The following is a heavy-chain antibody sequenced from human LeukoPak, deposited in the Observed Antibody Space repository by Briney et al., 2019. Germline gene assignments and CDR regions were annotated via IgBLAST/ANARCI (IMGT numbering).Heavy chain of an antibody. J-gene: IGHJ4*02. Sequence: GGSLRLSCEGSGLTFSSHWMTWVRQAPGKGLEWVANIKQDASEKYYVDSVKGRFTISRDNAKNSLYLQMNSLRAEDTAVYYCARDSGYSYGLGVYWGQGILVTVSS. V-gene: IGHV3-7*03. CDR3: ARDSGYSYGLGVY. CDR1: GLTFSSHW. D-gene: IGHD5-18*01. CDR2: IKQDASEK.